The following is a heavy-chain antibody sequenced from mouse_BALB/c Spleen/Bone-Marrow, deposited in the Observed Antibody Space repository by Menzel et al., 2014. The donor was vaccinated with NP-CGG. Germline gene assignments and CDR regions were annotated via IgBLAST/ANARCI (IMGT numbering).Heavy chain of an antibody. Sequence: EVKLQESGGGLVQPGGSLKLSCVASGFTFSSYGMSWVRQTPDKRLELVATINNNGGSTYYPDSVKGQFTISRDNAKSTLYLQMSSLKSEDTAMYYCARVYGWYFDVWGAETTVTVSS. D-gene: IGHD1-1*01. V-gene: IGHV5-6-3*01. CDR2: INNNGGST. CDR1: GFTFSSYG. J-gene: IGHJ1*01. CDR3: ARVYGWYFDV.